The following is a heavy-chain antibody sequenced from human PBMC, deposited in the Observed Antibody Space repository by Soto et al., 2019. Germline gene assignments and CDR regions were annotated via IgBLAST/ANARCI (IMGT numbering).Heavy chain of an antibody. D-gene: IGHD3-22*01. V-gene: IGHV4-38-2*01. CDR1: GYSISSGYY. Sequence: PSETLSLTCAVSGYSISSGYYWGWLLQPPGKGLEWIGSIYHGWSTYYNPSLNSRVTLSIDMTNNHVSLILNSVTAADTAVYYCARVGPWVPYYYDSSPYTFENWFDPWGQGTLVTVSS. CDR2: IYHGWST. J-gene: IGHJ5*02. CDR3: ARVGPWVPYYYDSSPYTFENWFDP.